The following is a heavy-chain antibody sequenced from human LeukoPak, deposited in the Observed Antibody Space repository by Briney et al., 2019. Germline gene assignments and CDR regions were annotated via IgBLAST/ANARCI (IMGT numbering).Heavy chain of an antibody. CDR1: GYTFTGYY. J-gene: IGHJ5*02. D-gene: IGHD6-13*01. CDR3: AREGRSAAVGWFDP. CDR2: INPNSGGT. V-gene: IGHV1-2*04. Sequence: ASVKVSCKASGYTFTGYYMHWVRQAPGQGLEWMGWINPNSGGTNYAQKFQGWVTMTRDTSISTAYMELSRLRSDDTAVYYCAREGRSAAVGWFDPWGQGTLVTVSS.